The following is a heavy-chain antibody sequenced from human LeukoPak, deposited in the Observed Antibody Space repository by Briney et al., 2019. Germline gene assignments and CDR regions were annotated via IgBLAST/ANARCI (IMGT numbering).Heavy chain of an antibody. Sequence: PSETLSLTCAVSGGTFRGYYWSWIRQPPGKGLAWIGEINHSGSTNYNPSLKSRVTISVDTSKNQFSLKLSSVTAADTAVYYCARGLSGSYYRRYFQHWGQGTLVTVSS. CDR3: ARGLSGSYYRRYFQH. D-gene: IGHD1-26*01. CDR1: GGTFRGYY. CDR2: INHSGST. V-gene: IGHV4-34*01. J-gene: IGHJ1*01.